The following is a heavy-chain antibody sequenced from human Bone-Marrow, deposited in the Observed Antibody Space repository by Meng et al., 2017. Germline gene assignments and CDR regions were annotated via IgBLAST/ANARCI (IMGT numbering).Heavy chain of an antibody. D-gene: IGHD2-15*01. CDR1: GYTFTSYA. V-gene: IGHV1-69*09. CDR2: IIPILGIA. CDR3: ARSTGSRGSYATLDY. J-gene: IGHJ4*02. Sequence: QVEVVQSGSELKKPGAAVKVSCKASGYTFTSYAMNWVRQAPGQGLEWMGRIIPILGIANYAQKFQGRVTITADKSTSTAYMELSSLRSEDTAVYYCARSTGSRGSYATLDYWGQGTLVTVSS.